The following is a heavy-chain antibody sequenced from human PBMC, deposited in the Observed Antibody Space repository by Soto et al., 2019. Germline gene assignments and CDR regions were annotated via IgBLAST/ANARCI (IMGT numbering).Heavy chain of an antibody. V-gene: IGHV1-69*13. J-gene: IGHJ4*02. Sequence: ASVKVSCKASGGTFSSFAISWVRQAPGQGLEWMGGIVPLFGTANYAQKFQGRVTITADEATSTAYMELSSLRSEDTAVYYSARDVAVGTGYYFDYWGQGTLVTVS. CDR1: GGTFSSFA. CDR2: IVPLFGTA. CDR3: ARDVAVGTGYYFDY. D-gene: IGHD6-13*01.